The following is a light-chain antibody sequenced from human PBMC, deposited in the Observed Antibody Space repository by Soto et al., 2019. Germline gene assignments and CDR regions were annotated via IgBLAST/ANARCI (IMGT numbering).Light chain of an antibody. V-gene: IGKV3-15*01. J-gene: IGKJ5*01. CDR3: QQYYNWSFT. CDR2: GAS. Sequence: EIVMTQSPATLSVSPGERATLSCRASQSVSSNLAWYQQKPGQAPRLLIYGASTRATGIPARFSGSGSGTEFTLNISSLQSEDFAVYYCQQYYNWSFTFGQGTRLEIK. CDR1: QSVSSN.